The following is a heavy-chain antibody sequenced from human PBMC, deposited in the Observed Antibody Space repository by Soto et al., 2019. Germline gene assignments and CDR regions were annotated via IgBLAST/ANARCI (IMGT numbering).Heavy chain of an antibody. Sequence: GGSLRLSCAASGFTFTTYWMSWVRQAPGKGLEWVANIKQDGSEAIYVDSVKGRFTISRDNAKNSVHLQMSGLRAEDTAVYYCARGSGWTDYWGQGTLVTVSS. V-gene: IGHV3-7*04. CDR1: GFTFTTYW. D-gene: IGHD6-19*01. CDR2: IKQDGSEA. CDR3: ARGSGWTDY. J-gene: IGHJ4*02.